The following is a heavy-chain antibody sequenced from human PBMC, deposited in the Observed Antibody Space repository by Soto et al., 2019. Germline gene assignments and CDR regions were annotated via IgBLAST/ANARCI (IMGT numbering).Heavy chain of an antibody. D-gene: IGHD3-22*01. V-gene: IGHV3-53*01. CDR2: IYTRGST. J-gene: IGHJ4*02. Sequence: GGSLRLSCAASGFTVSNNYMTWVRQPPGKGLEWVSIIYTRGSTYYADSVKGRLTISRDNSKNTLYLQMNSLRAEDTAVYYCARELDTSGYILRYWGQGTLVTVSS. CDR3: ARELDTSGYILRY. CDR1: GFTVSNNY.